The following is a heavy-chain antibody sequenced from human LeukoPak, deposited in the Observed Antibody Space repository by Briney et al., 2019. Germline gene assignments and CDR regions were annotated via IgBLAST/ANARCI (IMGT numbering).Heavy chain of an antibody. V-gene: IGHV4-38-2*01. D-gene: IGHD2-2*01. CDR3: ARAGWIITSGIDY. CDR1: GYSISRGYY. Sequence: SETLSLTCGVSGYSISRGYYWAWIRQPPGKGLEWIGTIYHIGSTYYTPSLGSRVTISVDTSKNEFSLILKSVTAADTAVYYCARAGWIITSGIDYWGQGALVTVSS. J-gene: IGHJ4*02. CDR2: IYHIGST.